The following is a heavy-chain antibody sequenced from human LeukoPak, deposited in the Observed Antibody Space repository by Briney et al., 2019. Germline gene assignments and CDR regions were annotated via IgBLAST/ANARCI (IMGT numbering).Heavy chain of an antibody. Sequence: SETLSLTCAVYGGSFSGYYWSWIRQPPGRGLEWIGEINHSGSTNYNPSLKSRVTISVDTSKNQFSLKLSSATAADTAVYYCARGGCQLLSGCRWFDPWGQGTLVTVSS. CDR3: ARGGCQLLSGCRWFDP. V-gene: IGHV4-34*01. CDR2: INHSGST. J-gene: IGHJ5*02. CDR1: GGSFSGYY. D-gene: IGHD2-2*01.